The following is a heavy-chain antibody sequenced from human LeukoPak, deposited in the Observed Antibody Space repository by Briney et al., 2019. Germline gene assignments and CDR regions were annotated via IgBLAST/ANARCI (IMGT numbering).Heavy chain of an antibody. J-gene: IGHJ6*03. CDR3: ARGYGDYRFLQGYYYMDV. CDR1: GGSISSYY. CDR2: IYYSGST. V-gene: IGHV4-59*01. Sequence: SETLSLTCTVSGGSISSYYWSWIRQPPGKGLEWIGYIYYSGSTNYNPSLKSRVTISVDTSKNQFSLKLSSVTAADTAVYYCARGYGDYRFLQGYYYMDVWGKGTTVTVSS. D-gene: IGHD4-17*01.